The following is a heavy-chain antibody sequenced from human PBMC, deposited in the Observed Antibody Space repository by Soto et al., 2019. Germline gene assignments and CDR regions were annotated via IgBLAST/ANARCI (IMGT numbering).Heavy chain of an antibody. CDR1: GGSVSRGDYY. V-gene: IGHV4-30-4*01. J-gene: IGHJ4*02. CDR2: IYHTGST. Sequence: SETLSLTCTVSGGSVSRGDYYWSWIRLPPGGGLEWIGYIYHTGSTYYNPSLKSRLTISVDASKNQFSLRLSSVTAADTAVYFCARHSYSSAYSPTTNYFDYWGQGTPVTVSS. CDR3: ARHSYSSAYSPTTNYFDY. D-gene: IGHD6-19*01.